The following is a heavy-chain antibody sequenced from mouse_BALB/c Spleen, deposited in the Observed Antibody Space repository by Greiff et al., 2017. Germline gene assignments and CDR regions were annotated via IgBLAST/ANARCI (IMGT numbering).Heavy chain of an antibody. CDR3: ASLYDGNYPWFAY. CDR1: GFNIKDTY. J-gene: IGHJ3*01. CDR2: IDPANGNT. D-gene: IGHD2-1*01. Sequence: EVQLQQSGAELVKPGASVKLSCTASGFNIKDTYMHWVKQRPEQGLEWIGRIDPANGNTKYDPKFQGKATITSDTSSNTAYLQLSSLTSEDTAVYYCASLYDGNYPWFAYWGQGTLVTVSA. V-gene: IGHV14-3*02.